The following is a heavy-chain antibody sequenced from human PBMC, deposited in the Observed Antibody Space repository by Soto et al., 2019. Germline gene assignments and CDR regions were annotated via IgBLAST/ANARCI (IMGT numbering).Heavy chain of an antibody. Sequence: PGGSLRLSCAASGFTFSSSWMSWVRQAPGKRLEWVADINHVGSEILYVDSVKGRFTVSRDNTKNSVYLQMNSLRVEDTALYYCARDPAWGSLDYWGLGTLVTVSS. CDR2: INHVGSEI. D-gene: IGHD7-27*01. CDR1: GFTFSSSW. V-gene: IGHV3-7*01. CDR3: ARDPAWGSLDY. J-gene: IGHJ4*02.